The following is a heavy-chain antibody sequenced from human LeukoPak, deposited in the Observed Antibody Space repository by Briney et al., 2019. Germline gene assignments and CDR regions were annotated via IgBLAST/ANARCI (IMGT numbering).Heavy chain of an antibody. CDR2: IWYDGSNK. Sequence: GGSLRLSCAASGFTFSSYGMHWVRQAPGKGLEWVAVIWYDGSNKYYADSVKGRFTISRDNSKNTLYLQMNSLRAEDTAVYYCARVADPFTGAYYFDYWGQGTLVTASS. V-gene: IGHV3-33*01. CDR3: ARVADPFTGAYYFDY. D-gene: IGHD3-10*01. CDR1: GFTFSSYG. J-gene: IGHJ4*02.